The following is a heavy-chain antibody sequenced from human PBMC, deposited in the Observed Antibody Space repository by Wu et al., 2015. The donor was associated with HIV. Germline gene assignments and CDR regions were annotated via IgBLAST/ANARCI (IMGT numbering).Heavy chain of an antibody. CDR3: ARDRRYFDWSPLLYGMDV. D-gene: IGHD3-9*01. CDR2: TNLNTGGT. CDR1: GYTFTDYF. Sequence: QVHLVQSGAEVKKPGVSVKVSCKASGYTFTDYFIHWIRQAPGQGLEWLGWTNLNTGGTKYAPNFQGRVTMTRDTSINTAYIELSGLTSEDTAVYFCARDRRYFDWSPLLYGMDVWGQGTTVTVSS. V-gene: IGHV1-2*02. J-gene: IGHJ6*02.